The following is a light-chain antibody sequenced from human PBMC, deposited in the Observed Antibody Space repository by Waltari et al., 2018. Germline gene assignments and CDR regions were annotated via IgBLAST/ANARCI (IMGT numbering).Light chain of an antibody. J-gene: IGLJ1*01. V-gene: IGLV2-8*01. Sequence: QSALTQPPSASGYPGQSVTISCTGTSSDVGGYHYVAWYQQHPGKAPKLIIYEVNKRPSGVPDRFSGSKSGNTASLTVSGLQAEDEADYYCSSYTSSNNCVFGTGTKVTVL. CDR3: SSYTSSNNCV. CDR2: EVN. CDR1: SSDVGGYHY.